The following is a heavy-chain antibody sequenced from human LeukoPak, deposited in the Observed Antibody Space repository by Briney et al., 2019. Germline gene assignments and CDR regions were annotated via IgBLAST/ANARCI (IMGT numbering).Heavy chain of an antibody. V-gene: IGHV1-2*02. CDR2: INTNSGGT. Sequence: ASVKVSCKASGCTFTGYYMHWVRQAPGQGLEWMGWINTNSGGTNYAQKFQGRVTMTRYTSISTAYMELSRLRSEDTAMYYCARWGGVSGSPNFDYWGQGTLVTVSS. CDR1: GCTFTGYY. J-gene: IGHJ4*02. CDR3: ARWGGVSGSPNFDY. D-gene: IGHD3-10*01.